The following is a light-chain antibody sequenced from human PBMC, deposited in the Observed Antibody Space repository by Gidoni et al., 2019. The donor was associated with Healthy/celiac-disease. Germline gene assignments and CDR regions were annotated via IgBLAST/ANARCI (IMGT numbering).Light chain of an antibody. V-gene: IGLV1-44*01. CDR1: SSNIGSNH. CDR3: AAWDDSLKGGV. J-gene: IGLJ3*02. Sequence: QSVLTQPPSASGTPGQRVTISCSGSSSNIGSNHVNWYQQLPGTAPKLLLNSNNQRPSGVPDRFSGSKSGTSASLAISGLQSEDEADYYCAAWDDSLKGGVFGGGTKLTVL. CDR2: SNN.